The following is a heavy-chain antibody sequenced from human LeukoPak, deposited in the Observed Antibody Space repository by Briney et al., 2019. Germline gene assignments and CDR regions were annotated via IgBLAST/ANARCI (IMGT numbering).Heavy chain of an antibody. J-gene: IGHJ4*02. CDR3: AAYGLRDIVVVPAAKGLDY. D-gene: IGHD2-2*01. CDR1: GYTFTSYG. CDR2: INPNSGGT. Sequence: GASVKVSCKASGYTFTSYGISWVRQAPGQGLEWMGWINPNSGGTNYAQKFQGWVTMTEDTSTDTAYMELSSLRSEDTAVYYCAAYGLRDIVVVPAAKGLDYWGQGTLVTVSS. V-gene: IGHV1-18*01.